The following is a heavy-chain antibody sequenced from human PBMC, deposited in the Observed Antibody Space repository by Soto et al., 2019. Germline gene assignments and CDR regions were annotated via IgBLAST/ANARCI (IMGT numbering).Heavy chain of an antibody. D-gene: IGHD2-21*01. J-gene: IGHJ4*02. CDR2: IRSKAYGGTT. CDR3: TRGPSAWAIYYFDY. Sequence: GGSLRLSCTASGFTFGDYAMSWFRQAPGKGLEWVGFIRSKAYGGTTEYAASVKGRFTISRDDSKRIAYLQMNSLKTEDTAVYYCTRGPSAWAIYYFDYWGQGTLVTVSS. CDR1: GFTFGDYA. V-gene: IGHV3-49*03.